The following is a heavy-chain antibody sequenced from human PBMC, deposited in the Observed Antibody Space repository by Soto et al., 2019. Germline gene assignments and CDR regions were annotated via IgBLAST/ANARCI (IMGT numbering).Heavy chain of an antibody. CDR2: ISAYNGNT. CDR1: GYTFTSYC. D-gene: IGHD3-3*01. J-gene: IGHJ6*02. CDR3: AREGYYDFWSGYPKYYYYGMDV. Sequence: ASVKVSCKASGYTFTSYCISWVRHAPGQGLEWMGWISAYNGNTNYAQKLQGRVTMTTDTSTSTAYMELRSLRSDDTAVYYCAREGYYDFWSGYPKYYYYGMDVWGQGTTVTVS. V-gene: IGHV1-18*01.